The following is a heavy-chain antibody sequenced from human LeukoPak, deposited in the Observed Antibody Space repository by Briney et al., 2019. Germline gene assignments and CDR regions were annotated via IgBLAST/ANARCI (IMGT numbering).Heavy chain of an antibody. D-gene: IGHD1-1*01. CDR2: MYHSGSA. Sequence: SETLSLTCTVSGCSIGSGYYWGWIRQPPGKGLEWIGSMYHSGSAYYYPPLKSRITISIDTSKNQFSLKLSSVTAADTAVYYCARDNWNSYYMDVWGKGTTVTVSS. CDR1: GCSIGSGYY. J-gene: IGHJ6*03. CDR3: ARDNWNSYYMDV. V-gene: IGHV4-38-2*02.